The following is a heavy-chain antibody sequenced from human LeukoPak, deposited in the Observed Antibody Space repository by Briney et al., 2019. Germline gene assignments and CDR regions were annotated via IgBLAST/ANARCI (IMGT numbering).Heavy chain of an antibody. Sequence: GGSLRPSCAASGFSFSRYWMHWVRQAPGKWLVWVSDINSDGSITMYADSVKGRFTISRDNAKNTLYLQMNSLRAEDTAVYYCASRDYTSSKYWGQGTLVTVSS. V-gene: IGHV3-74*03. CDR2: INSDGSIT. CDR1: GFSFSRYW. J-gene: IGHJ1*01. D-gene: IGHD2-2*02. CDR3: ASRDYTSSKY.